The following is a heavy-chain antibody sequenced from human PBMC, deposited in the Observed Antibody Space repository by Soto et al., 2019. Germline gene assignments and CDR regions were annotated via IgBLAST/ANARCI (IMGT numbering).Heavy chain of an antibody. J-gene: IGHJ4*02. CDR1: GYTFTSYG. V-gene: IGHV1-18*01. D-gene: IGHD2-21*02. Sequence: ASVKVSCKASGYTFTSYGSIWVRQAPGQGLEWMGWISAYNGNTNYAQHFLGRVTMTRDTSTSTLYMELTSLTSDDTAIYYCARGGHVVVVTAALDYWGQGTLVTVSS. CDR3: ARGGHVVVVTAALDY. CDR2: ISAYNGNT.